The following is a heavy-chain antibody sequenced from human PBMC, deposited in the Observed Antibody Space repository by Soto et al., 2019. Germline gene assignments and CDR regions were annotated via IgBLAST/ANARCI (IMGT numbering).Heavy chain of an antibody. CDR1: GFTFSSYG. D-gene: IGHD1-1*01. J-gene: IGHJ4*02. Sequence: GSLRLSCAASGFTFSSYGMSWVRQAPGKGLEWVSGISGSGGNTYYADSVKGRFTISRDNSKNTLYLQMNSLRAEDTAVYYCAKYDWNSYYFDYWGQGTLVTVSS. CDR3: AKYDWNSYYFDY. CDR2: ISGSGGNT. V-gene: IGHV3-23*01.